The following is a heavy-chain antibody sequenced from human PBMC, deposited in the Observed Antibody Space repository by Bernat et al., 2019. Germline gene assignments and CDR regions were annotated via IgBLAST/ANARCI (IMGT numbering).Heavy chain of an antibody. CDR2: IYYSGST. Sequence: QVQLQQWGAGLVKPSETLSLTCTVSGGSISSYYWSWIRQPPGKGLEWIGYIYYSGSTNYNPSLKSRVTISVDTSKNQFSLKLSSVTAADTAVYYCARDLRQAGTDAFDIWGQGTMVTVSS. J-gene: IGHJ3*02. V-gene: IGHV4-59*01. CDR3: ARDLRQAGTDAFDI. CDR1: GGSISSYY. D-gene: IGHD6-19*01.